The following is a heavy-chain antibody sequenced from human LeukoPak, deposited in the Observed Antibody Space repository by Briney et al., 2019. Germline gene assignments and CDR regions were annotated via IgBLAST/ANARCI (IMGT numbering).Heavy chain of an antibody. V-gene: IGHV3-21*01. D-gene: IGHD1-26*01. CDR3: AREIMGGTFDY. CDR2: ITSSSDSK. J-gene: IGHJ4*02. Sequence: GGSLRLSCAASGFPFSTYSMNWVRQAPEKGLEWVSSITSSSDSKYYADSIKGRLTISRDNARNPLHLQMNSLRAEDTAVYYCAREIMGGTFDYWGQGALVTVSS. CDR1: GFPFSTYS.